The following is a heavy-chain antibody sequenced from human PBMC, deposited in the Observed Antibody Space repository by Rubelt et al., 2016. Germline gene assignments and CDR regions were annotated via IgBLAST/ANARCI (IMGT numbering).Heavy chain of an antibody. CDR1: GGSISSYY. D-gene: IGHD3-22*01. V-gene: IGHV4-59*12. Sequence: QVQLQESGPGLVKPSETLSLTCTVSGGSISSYYWSWIRQPPGKGLEWIGEINHSGSTNYNPSLKSRFTISVDTSKNQFSLKLGPVTPACTAVYYLAGRAGSVAMIVTSPPPRGWFDPWGQGTLVTVSS. CDR3: AGRAGSVAMIVTSPPPRGWFDP. CDR2: INHSGST. J-gene: IGHJ5*02.